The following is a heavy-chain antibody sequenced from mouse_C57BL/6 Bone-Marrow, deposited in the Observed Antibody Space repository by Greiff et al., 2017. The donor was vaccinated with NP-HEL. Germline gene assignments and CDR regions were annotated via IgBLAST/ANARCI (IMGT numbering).Heavy chain of an antibody. J-gene: IGHJ3*01. CDR1: GYSITSGYY. V-gene: IGHV3-6*01. D-gene: IGHD2-3*01. Sequence: EVKLMESGPGLVKPSQSLSLTCSVTGYSITSGYYWNWIRQFPGNKLEWMGYISYDGSNNYNPSLKNRISITRDTSKNQFFLKLNSVTTEDTATYYCARGYDGYYSFAYWGQGTLVTVSA. CDR2: ISYDGSN. CDR3: ARGYDGYYSFAY.